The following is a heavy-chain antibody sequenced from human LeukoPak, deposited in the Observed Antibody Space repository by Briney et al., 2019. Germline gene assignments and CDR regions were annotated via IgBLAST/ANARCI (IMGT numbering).Heavy chain of an antibody. V-gene: IGHV3-30*09. CDR2: ISYDGSNK. Sequence: PGGSLRLSCAASGFSFSSYVMHWVRQAPGKGLEWVAVISYDGSNKYYADSVKGRFAISGDNSKNTVYLQMNSLRAEDMALYYCAKGGVYGDYYFDYWGQGTLVTVSS. J-gene: IGHJ4*02. CDR1: GFSFSSYV. CDR3: AKGGVYGDYYFDY. D-gene: IGHD4-17*01.